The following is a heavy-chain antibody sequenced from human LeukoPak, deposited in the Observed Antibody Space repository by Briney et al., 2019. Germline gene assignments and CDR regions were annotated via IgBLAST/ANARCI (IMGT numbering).Heavy chain of an antibody. CDR2: IHPNSGAT. Sequence: ASVKVSCKASGFIFTGYYLHWVRQAPGQGLEWVGWIHPNSGATHYAQKFQGRLTMTRDTSISTVYMELTRLRSDYTAVYYCARGLGRYRGYDYDCWGQGTLVTAS. J-gene: IGHJ4*02. D-gene: IGHD5-12*01. CDR3: ARGLGRYRGYDYDC. V-gene: IGHV1-2*02. CDR1: GFIFTGYY.